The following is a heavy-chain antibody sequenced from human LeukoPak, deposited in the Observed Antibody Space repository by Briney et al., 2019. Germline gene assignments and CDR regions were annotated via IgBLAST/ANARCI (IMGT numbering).Heavy chain of an antibody. CDR3: ARTGSYCNGGTCYLDY. CDR1: GYTFTGYY. V-gene: IGHV1-46*01. D-gene: IGHD2-15*01. Sequence: ASVRVSCKASGYTFTGYYMHWVRQAPGQGLEWMGIINPSGSSTSYAQKFQGRVTMTRDMSTSTVYMELSRLRSDDTAVYYCARTGSYCNGGTCYLDYWGQGTLVTVSS. J-gene: IGHJ4*02. CDR2: INPSGSST.